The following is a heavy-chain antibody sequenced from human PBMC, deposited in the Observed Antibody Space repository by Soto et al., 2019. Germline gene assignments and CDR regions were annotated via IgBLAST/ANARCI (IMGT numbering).Heavy chain of an antibody. CDR1: GASISSTYW. CDR3: VNNRWAEAFDI. V-gene: IGHV4-4*02. J-gene: IGHJ3*02. CDR2: IYHTGST. D-gene: IGHD3-16*02. Sequence: QVQLQESGPGLVKPSETLSLTCGVSGASISSTYWWSWVRQPPGKGLEWIGEIYHTGSTNYNPSRKNRVTISVDKSQNQFSLRMSSVTAADTAVYYCVNNRWAEAFDIWGQGTLVTVSS.